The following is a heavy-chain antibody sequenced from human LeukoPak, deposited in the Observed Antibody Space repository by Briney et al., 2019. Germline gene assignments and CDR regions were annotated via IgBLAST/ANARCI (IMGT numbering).Heavy chain of an antibody. CDR3: ARMYENHYYMDV. Sequence: ASVKVSCKASGGTFSSYAISWVRQAPGQGLEWTGRIIPIFGTANYAQKFQGRVTITTDESTSTAYMELSSLRSEDTAVYYCARMYENHYYMDVWGKGTTVTASS. CDR2: IIPIFGTA. V-gene: IGHV1-69*05. CDR1: GGTFSSYA. J-gene: IGHJ6*03. D-gene: IGHD2-8*01.